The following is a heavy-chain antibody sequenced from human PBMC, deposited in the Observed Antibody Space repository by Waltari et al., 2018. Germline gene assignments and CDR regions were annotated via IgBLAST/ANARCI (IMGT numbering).Heavy chain of an antibody. CDR1: GGSFSGYY. V-gene: IGHV4-34*01. CDR3: ARVRYYDFWSGPWLYNWFDP. CDR2: INHSGST. J-gene: IGHJ5*02. D-gene: IGHD3-3*01. Sequence: QVQLQQWGAGLLKPSETLSLTCAVYGGSFSGYYWRWIRQPPGKGLEWIGEINHSGSTNYNPSLKSRVTISVDTSKNQFSLKLSSVTAADTAVYYCARVRYYDFWSGPWLYNWFDPWGQGTLVTVSS.